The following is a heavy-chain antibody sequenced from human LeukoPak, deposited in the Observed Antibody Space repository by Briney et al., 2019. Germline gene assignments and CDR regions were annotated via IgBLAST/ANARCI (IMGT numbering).Heavy chain of an antibody. D-gene: IGHD3-22*01. CDR3: ARRNSSGLGV. CDR1: GGTFSSYA. J-gene: IGHJ4*02. V-gene: IGHV1-69*06. Sequence: EASVKVSCKASGGTFSSYAISWVRQAPGQGLEWMGGIIPIFGTANYAQKFQGRVTITADKSTSTAYMELSSLRSEDTAVYYCARRNSSGLGVWGQGTLVTVSS. CDR2: IIPIFGTA.